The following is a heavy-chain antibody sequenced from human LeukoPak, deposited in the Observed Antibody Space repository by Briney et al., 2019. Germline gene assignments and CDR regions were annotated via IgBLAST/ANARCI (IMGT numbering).Heavy chain of an antibody. Sequence: ASVKVSCKASGYTFTSYGISRVRQAPGQGLEWMGWINPNSGGTNYAQKFQGRVTMTRDTSISTAYMELSRLRSDDTAVYYCARESPGGYYMDVWGKGTTVTISS. V-gene: IGHV1-2*02. CDR1: GYTFTSYG. J-gene: IGHJ6*03. D-gene: IGHD3-10*01. CDR2: INPNSGGT. CDR3: ARESPGGYYMDV.